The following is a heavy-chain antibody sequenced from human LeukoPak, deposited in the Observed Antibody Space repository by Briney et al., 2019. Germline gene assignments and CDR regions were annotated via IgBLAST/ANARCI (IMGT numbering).Heavy chain of an antibody. D-gene: IGHD1-26*01. CDR1: GYTFTSYG. J-gene: IGHJ4*02. CDR2: ISAYNGNT. Sequence: GASVKVSCKASGYTFTSYGISWVRQAPGQGLEWMGWISAYNGNTNYAQKFQGRVTMTRDTSTSTVYMELSSLRSEDTAVYYCARERELRPPYFDYWGQGTLVTVSS. CDR3: ARERELRPPYFDY. V-gene: IGHV1-18*01.